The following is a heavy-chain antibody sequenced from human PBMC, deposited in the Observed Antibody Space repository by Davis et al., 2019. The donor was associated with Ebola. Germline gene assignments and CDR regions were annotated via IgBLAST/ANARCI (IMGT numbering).Heavy chain of an antibody. V-gene: IGHV4-34*01. D-gene: IGHD6-13*01. CDR2: INHSGST. CDR3: ARRLLIAAGPDVFDV. CDR1: GGSFSGYY. J-gene: IGHJ3*01. Sequence: MPSETLSLTCAGYGGSFSGYYWSWIRQPPGKGLEWIGEINHSGSTNYNPSLKSRVIISVDTSKSQFSLKVTSVTAADTAMYYCARRLLIAAGPDVFDVWGQGTMVTVSS.